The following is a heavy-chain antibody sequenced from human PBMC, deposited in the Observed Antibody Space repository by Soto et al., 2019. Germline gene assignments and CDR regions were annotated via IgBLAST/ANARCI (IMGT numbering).Heavy chain of an antibody. CDR1: GGSISSGGYS. CDR3: ARVTIFGVVKYAFDI. J-gene: IGHJ3*02. V-gene: IGHV4-30-2*01. CDR2: IYHSGIT. Sequence: SETLSLTCAVSGGSISSGGYSWSWIRHPPGKGLEWIGYIYHSGITYYNPSLKSRVTISVDRSKNQFSLKLSSVTAADTAVYYCARVTIFGVVKYAFDIWGQGTMVTVSS. D-gene: IGHD3-3*01.